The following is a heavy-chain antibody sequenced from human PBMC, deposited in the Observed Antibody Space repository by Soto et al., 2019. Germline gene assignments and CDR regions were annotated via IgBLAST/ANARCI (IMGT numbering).Heavy chain of an antibody. CDR1: GFSFSIYG. CDR3: ARPSPTLDLGVIDF. V-gene: IGHV3-33*01. D-gene: IGHD3-16*01. J-gene: IGHJ4*02. Sequence: QVHLVESGGGVVQPGKSLRLSGEASGFSFSIYGMHWVRQAPGKGLERVADLWYDGSNKYYAESVKGRFIISRDNSKNTLYLQMNSLRAEDTAVYYCARPSPTLDLGVIDFWGQGTLVTVSS. CDR2: LWYDGSNK.